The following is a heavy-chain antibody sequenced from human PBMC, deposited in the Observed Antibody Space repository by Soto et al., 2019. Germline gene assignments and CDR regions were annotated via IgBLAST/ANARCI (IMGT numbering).Heavy chain of an antibody. CDR1: GGSFSGYY. V-gene: IGHV4-34*01. Sequence: SETLSLTCAVYGGSFSGYYWSWIRQPPGKGLEWIGEINHSGSTNYNPSLKSRVTISVDTSKNQFSLKLSSVTAADTAVYYCARGLSLDYFDYWGQGTLVTVSS. CDR3: ARGLSLDYFDY. J-gene: IGHJ4*02. CDR2: INHSGST.